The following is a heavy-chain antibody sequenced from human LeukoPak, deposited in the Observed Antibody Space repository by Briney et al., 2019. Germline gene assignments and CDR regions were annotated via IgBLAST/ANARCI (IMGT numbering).Heavy chain of an antibody. CDR1: GFTFNNAW. CDR2: IKSKSDGGTT. D-gene: IGHD2-15*01. V-gene: IGHV3-15*01. J-gene: IGHJ4*02. Sequence: GGSLRLSCAASGFTFNNAWMSWVRQAPGKGLEWVGRIKSKSDGGTTDYAAPVKGRFTISRDDSKNTLYLQMNSLKTEDTAVYYCTTVGGSRSLIDYWGQGTLVTVSS. CDR3: TTVGGSRSLIDY.